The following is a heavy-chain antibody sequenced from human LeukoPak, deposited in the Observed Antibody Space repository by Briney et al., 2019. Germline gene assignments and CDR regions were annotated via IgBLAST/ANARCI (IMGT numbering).Heavy chain of an antibody. CDR2: IYVGDSDT. CDR1: GYSFTSYW. Sequence: GESLKISCKASGYSFTSYWIGWVRQMPGKGLEWMGIIYVGDSDTRYSPSFQGQVTISVDKSISTAYLQWSSLKASDTAMYYCARRAVGATGTFDIWGQGTMVTVSS. CDR3: ARRAVGATGTFDI. D-gene: IGHD1-26*01. J-gene: IGHJ3*02. V-gene: IGHV5-51*01.